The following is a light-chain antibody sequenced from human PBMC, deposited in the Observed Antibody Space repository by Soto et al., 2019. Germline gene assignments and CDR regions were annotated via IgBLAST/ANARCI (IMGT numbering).Light chain of an antibody. J-gene: IGLJ2*01. CDR3: AAWDDSLSAHVV. Sequence: QAVLTQPPSASGTPGQRVTISCSGSSSNSGSNYVYWYQQLPGTAPKLLIYRNNQRPSGVPDRCSGSKSGTSASLAISGLRSEDEADYYCAAWDDSLSAHVVFGGGTKLTVL. V-gene: IGLV1-47*01. CDR2: RNN. CDR1: SSNSGSNY.